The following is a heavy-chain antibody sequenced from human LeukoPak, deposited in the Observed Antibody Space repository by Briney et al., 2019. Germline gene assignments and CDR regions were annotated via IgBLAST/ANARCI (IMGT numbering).Heavy chain of an antibody. J-gene: IGHJ1*01. CDR1: GGSISSSNW. V-gene: IGHV4-4*02. CDR2: INHSGST. D-gene: IGHD6-13*01. CDR3: ARHWYSSSLLLH. Sequence: PSETLSLTCAVSGGSISSSNWWSWVRQPPGKGLEWIGEINHSGSTNYNPSLKSRVTISVDTSKNQFSLKLSSVTAADTAVYYCARHWYSSSLLLHWGQGTLVTVSS.